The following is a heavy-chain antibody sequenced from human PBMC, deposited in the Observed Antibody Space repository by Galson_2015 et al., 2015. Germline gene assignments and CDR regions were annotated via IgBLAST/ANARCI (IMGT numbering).Heavy chain of an antibody. Sequence: SGTLSLTRAVFWGSFRGFYLRGIRQPPGEGVGWSGGNNHNGRTNYNPPLKSRVTISVDTSKNQFSLKLSSVTAADTAVYYCARGRGTMIVVVIRGFDYWGQGTLVTVSS. CDR3: ARGRGTMIVVVIRGFDY. V-gene: IGHV4-34*01. CDR2: NNHNGRT. CDR1: WGSFRGFY. D-gene: IGHD3-22*01. J-gene: IGHJ4*02.